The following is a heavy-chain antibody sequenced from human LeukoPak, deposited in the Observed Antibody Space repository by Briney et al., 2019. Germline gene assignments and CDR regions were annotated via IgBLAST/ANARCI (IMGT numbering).Heavy chain of an antibody. CDR1: GGSISSSDYY. CDR3: ARHRPGRDWFDP. J-gene: IGHJ5*02. V-gene: IGHV4-39*01. CDR2: IIHSGST. Sequence: SETLSLTCTVSGGSISSSDYYWGWIRQPPGKGLEWIGSIIHSGSTNYNPSLKSRVTISVDTSKNQFSLKLSSVTAADTSVYYCARHRPGRDWFDPWGQGTLVTVSS.